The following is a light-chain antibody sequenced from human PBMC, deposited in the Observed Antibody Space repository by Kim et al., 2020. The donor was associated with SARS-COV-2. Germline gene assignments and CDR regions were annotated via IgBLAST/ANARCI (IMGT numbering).Light chain of an antibody. Sequence: ATINCKSSQSVLYSSNNLNFLAWYQQKPGQPPKLLIYWASTRQSGVPDRFSASGSGTDFTLTISGLQAEDVAVYYCQQYLRSPRSFGQGTKLEIK. CDR3: QQYLRSPRS. CDR1: QSVLYSSNNLNF. V-gene: IGKV4-1*01. J-gene: IGKJ2*03. CDR2: WAS.